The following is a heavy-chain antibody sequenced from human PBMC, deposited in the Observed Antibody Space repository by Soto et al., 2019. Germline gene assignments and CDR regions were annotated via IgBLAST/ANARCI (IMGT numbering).Heavy chain of an antibody. CDR3: GRDFGSGHADV. J-gene: IGHJ1*01. Sequence: GESLKISCKGSGYNFSNYWISWVRQMPGKGLEWMGKIDPSDSYINYSPPFQGHVTISVDKSITTAHVEWRSLKASDTAMYFCGRDFGSGHADVWGQGTLVTVSS. CDR1: GYNFSNYW. D-gene: IGHD1-26*01. V-gene: IGHV5-10-1*01. CDR2: IDPSDSYI.